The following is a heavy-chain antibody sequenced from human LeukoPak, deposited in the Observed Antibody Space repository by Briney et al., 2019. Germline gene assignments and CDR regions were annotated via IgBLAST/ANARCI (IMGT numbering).Heavy chain of an antibody. CDR1: GGSLSSYY. Sequence: SETLSLTCTVSGGSLSSYYWSWLRQPPGKGLEWIGYIYYSGSTNYNPSLKSRVTISVDTSKNQFSLKLSSVTAADTAVYYCATTREGRLYYYYGMDVWGQGTTVTVSS. CDR2: IYYSGST. D-gene: IGHD1-1*01. V-gene: IGHV4-59*12. CDR3: ATTREGRLYYYYGMDV. J-gene: IGHJ6*02.